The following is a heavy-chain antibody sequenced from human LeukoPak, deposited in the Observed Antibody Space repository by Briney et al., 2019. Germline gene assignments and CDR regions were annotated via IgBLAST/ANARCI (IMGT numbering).Heavy chain of an antibody. J-gene: IGHJ3*01. CDR3: TRDSALLGVAFDL. V-gene: IGHV3-64D*06. CDR2: ISSNGDNT. Sequence: GGSLRLSCSASGFPFNTYAIHWVRQAPGKGLEYVAGISSNGDNTDFADSAKGRFSISRDNSKSTLFLQMNSLRAEDTAVYFCTRDSALLGVAFDLWGQGTVVTVSS. D-gene: IGHD2-15*01. CDR1: GFPFNTYA.